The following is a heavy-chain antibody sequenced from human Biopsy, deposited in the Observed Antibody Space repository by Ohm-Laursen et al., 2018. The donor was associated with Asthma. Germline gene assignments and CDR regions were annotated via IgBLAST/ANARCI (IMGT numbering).Heavy chain of an antibody. J-gene: IGHJ4*02. Sequence: SVKVSCKASGYSFFTYVVSWVRQAPGQGLEYMGWISANNGNRDYAQKFQGRVTMTTDTSTDTAYMELRSLRSDDTGVYYCARGGYCSGGSCYPLDYWGQGTLVTVSS. D-gene: IGHD2-15*01. V-gene: IGHV1-18*04. CDR2: ISANNGNR. CDR3: ARGGYCSGGSCYPLDY. CDR1: GYSFFTYV.